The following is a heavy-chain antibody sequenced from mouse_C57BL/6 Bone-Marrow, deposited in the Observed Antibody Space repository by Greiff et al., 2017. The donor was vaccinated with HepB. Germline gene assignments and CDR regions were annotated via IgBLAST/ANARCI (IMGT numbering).Heavy chain of an antibody. V-gene: IGHV1-81*01. CDR3: AYDYEYYAMDY. CDR1: GYTFTSYG. D-gene: IGHD2-4*01. CDR2: IYPRSGNT. Sequence: QVHVKQSGAELARPGASVKLSCKASGYTFTSYGISWVKQRTGQGLEWIGEIYPRSGNTYYNEKFKGKATLTADKSSSTAYMELRSLTSEDSAVYFCAYDYEYYAMDYWGQGTSVTVSS. J-gene: IGHJ4*01.